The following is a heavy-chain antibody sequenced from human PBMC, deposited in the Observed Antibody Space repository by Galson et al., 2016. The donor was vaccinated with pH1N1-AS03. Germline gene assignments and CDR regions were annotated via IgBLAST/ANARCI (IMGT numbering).Heavy chain of an antibody. CDR3: ARHNPPGDYGGSHWYVDL. CDR2: IYYSGTT. CDR1: GGSISSYY. D-gene: IGHD4-23*01. Sequence: LSLTCTVSGGSISSYYWSWIRQPPGKGLEWIGHIYYSGTTNHNPSLTSRVTILVDTSKNQFSLKLTSVTAADPAVYYCARHNPPGDYGGSHWYVDLWGRGTLVTVSS. V-gene: IGHV4-59*08. J-gene: IGHJ2*01.